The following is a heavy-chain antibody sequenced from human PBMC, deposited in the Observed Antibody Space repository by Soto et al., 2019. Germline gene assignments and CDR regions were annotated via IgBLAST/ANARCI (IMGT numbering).Heavy chain of an antibody. D-gene: IGHD3-3*01. Sequence: SETLSLTCTVSGGSVSSGSYYWSWIRQPPGKGLEWIGYIHYSGSTNYNPSLKSRVTISVDTSKNQFSLKLSSVTAADTAVYYCARVTPYDFWSGYYTGLGYYFDYWGQGTLVTVPS. CDR2: IHYSGST. J-gene: IGHJ4*02. CDR1: GGSVSSGSYY. CDR3: ARVTPYDFWSGYYTGLGYYFDY. V-gene: IGHV4-61*01.